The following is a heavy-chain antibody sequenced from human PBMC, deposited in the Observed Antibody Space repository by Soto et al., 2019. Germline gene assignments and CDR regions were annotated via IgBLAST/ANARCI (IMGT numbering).Heavy chain of an antibody. CDR3: AKVVGATTHYFDY. CDR2: ISYDGSNK. Sequence: QVQLVESGGGVVQPGRSLRLSCAASRFTFSTSGMHWVRQAPGKGLGWVAVISYDGSNKYYADSVKGRFTISRDNSKNTLYLQMNSLRAEDTAVYYCAKVVGATTHYFDYWGQGTLVTVSS. CDR1: RFTFSTSG. J-gene: IGHJ4*02. V-gene: IGHV3-30*18. D-gene: IGHD1-26*01.